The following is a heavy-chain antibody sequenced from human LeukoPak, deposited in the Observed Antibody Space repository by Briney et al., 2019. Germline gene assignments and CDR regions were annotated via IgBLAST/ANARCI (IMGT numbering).Heavy chain of an antibody. J-gene: IGHJ5*02. V-gene: IGHV1-8*01. D-gene: IGHD1-14*01. CDR1: GYPFTTYE. CDR3: ARGPRNDP. Sequence: ASVKVSCKTSGYPFTTYEINWVRQAAGQGLEWMGWVHPNSGNTAYAQKFQGRVTMTRDASISTAYMELSSLRSDDTAVYFCARGPRNDPWGQGTLVTVSS. CDR2: VHPNSGNT.